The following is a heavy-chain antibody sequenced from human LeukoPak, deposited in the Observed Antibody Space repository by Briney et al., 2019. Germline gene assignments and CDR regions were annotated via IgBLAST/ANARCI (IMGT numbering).Heavy chain of an antibody. V-gene: IGHV4-38-2*02. CDR2: IYHSGST. J-gene: IGHJ3*02. D-gene: IGHD3-3*01. Sequence: SETLSLTCTVSGYSISSGYYWGWIRQPPGKGLEWIGSIYHSGSTYYNPSLKSRVTISVDTSKNQFSLKLSSVTAADTAVYYCARAPFWSGYSGDVFDIGGQGTMVTVS. CDR3: ARAPFWSGYSGDVFDI. CDR1: GYSISSGYY.